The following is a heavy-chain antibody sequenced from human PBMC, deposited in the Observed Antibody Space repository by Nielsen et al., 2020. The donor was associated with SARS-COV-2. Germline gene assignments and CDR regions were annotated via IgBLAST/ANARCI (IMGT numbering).Heavy chain of an antibody. CDR2: IIPILGIA. D-gene: IGHD6-13*01. V-gene: IGHV1-69*02. J-gene: IGHJ4*02. CDR3: ATDRGIAAAGTELDY. Sequence: WVRQAPGQGLEWMGRIIPILGIANYAQKFQGRVTITADKSTSTAYMELSSLRSEDTAVYYWATDRGIAAAGTELDYWGQGTLVTVSS.